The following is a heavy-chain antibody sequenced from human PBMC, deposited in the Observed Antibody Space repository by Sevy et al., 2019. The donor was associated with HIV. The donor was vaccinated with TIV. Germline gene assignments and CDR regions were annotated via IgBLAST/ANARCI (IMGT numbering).Heavy chain of an antibody. D-gene: IGHD2-15*01. CDR1: GFTFSSYA. J-gene: IGHJ4*02. CDR2: FSSNGGST. CDR3: VKPLIVVVVAASFDY. V-gene: IGHV3-64D*06. Sequence: GGSLRLACSASGFTFSSYAMHWVRQAPGKGLEYVSAFSSNGGSTYYADSVKGRFTISRDNSKNTLYLQMSSLRAEDTAVYYCVKPLIVVVVAASFDYWGQGTLVTVSS.